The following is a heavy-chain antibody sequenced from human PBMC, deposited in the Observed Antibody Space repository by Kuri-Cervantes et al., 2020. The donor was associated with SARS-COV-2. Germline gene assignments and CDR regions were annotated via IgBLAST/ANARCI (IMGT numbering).Heavy chain of an antibody. D-gene: IGHD5-24*01. CDR2: INHSGST. CDR1: GGSFSGYY. J-gene: IGHJ6*02. V-gene: IGHV4-34*01. Sequence: GSLRLSCAAYGGSFSGYYWSWIRQPPGKGLEWIGEINHSGSTNYNPSLKSRVTISVDTSKNQFSLKLSSVTAADTAVYYCARGLRWQQPHRNYYYYGMDVWGQGTTVTVSS. CDR3: ARGLRWQQPHRNYYYYGMDV.